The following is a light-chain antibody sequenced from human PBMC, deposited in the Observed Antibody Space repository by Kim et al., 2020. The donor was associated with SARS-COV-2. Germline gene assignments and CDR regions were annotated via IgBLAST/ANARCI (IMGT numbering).Light chain of an antibody. Sequence: EIVLTQSPGTLSLSPGERATLSCGASQSISGNYLAWYQQKPGQAPRLLIYGASSRATGIPDRFSGSGSGTDFTLTISGLEPEDFAVYYCLQYGSSPLTFGGGTKVDIK. J-gene: IGKJ4*01. CDR1: QSISGNY. CDR3: LQYGSSPLT. V-gene: IGKV3-20*01. CDR2: GAS.